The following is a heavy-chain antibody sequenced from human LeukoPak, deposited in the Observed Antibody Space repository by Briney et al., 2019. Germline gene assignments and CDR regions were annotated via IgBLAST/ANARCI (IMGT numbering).Heavy chain of an antibody. CDR1: GFTFSSYA. J-gene: IGHJ6*03. CDR2: ISGSGGST. CDR3: AKRRYGSPSDIVVVPAAISPSYYYYYYMDV. Sequence: GGSLRLSCAASGFTFSSYAMSWAHQAPGKGLEWVSAISGSGGSTYYADSVKGRFTISRDNSKNTLYLQMNSLRAEDTAVYYCAKRRYGSPSDIVVVPAAISPSYYYYYYMDVWGKGTTVTVSS. D-gene: IGHD2-2*01. V-gene: IGHV3-23*01.